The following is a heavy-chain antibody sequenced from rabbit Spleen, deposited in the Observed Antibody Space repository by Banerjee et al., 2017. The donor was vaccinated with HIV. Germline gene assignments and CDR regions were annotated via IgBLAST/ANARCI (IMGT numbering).Heavy chain of an antibody. CDR3: ARETSGGWGVVLYYFNL. CDR2: IYSGSSGDT. V-gene: IGHV1S40*01. D-gene: IGHD4-1*01. Sequence: QSLEESGGGLVQPEGSLTLTCKASGFSFSSNDYMCWVRQAPGKGLEWIACIYSGSSGDTYYASWAKGRFTISKTSSTTVTLQMTSLTAADTATYFCARETSGGWGVVLYYFNLWGPGTLVTVS. CDR1: GFSFSSNDY. J-gene: IGHJ4*01.